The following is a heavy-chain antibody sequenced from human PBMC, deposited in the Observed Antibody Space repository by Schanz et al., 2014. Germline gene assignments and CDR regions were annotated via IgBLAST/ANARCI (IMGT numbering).Heavy chain of an antibody. CDR2: IYASGAT. CDR3: AKGMGYCSGGTCYDYYYYGLDV. V-gene: IGHV3-66*01. Sequence: EVQLVESGGGLVKPGGSLRLSCAASGFAFSSYSMNWVRQAPGKGLEWVSTIYASGATYYADSVKRRFTISRDISKNTLHLQVTSLRADDTAVYFCAKGMGYCSGGTCYDYYYYGLDVWGQGTTVTVSS. D-gene: IGHD2-15*01. CDR1: GFAFSSYS. J-gene: IGHJ6*02.